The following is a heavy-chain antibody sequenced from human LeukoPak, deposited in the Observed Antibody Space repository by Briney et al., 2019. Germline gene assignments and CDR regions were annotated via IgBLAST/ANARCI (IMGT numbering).Heavy chain of an antibody. V-gene: IGHV3-7*03. CDR3: TRGGYSTSWYWIY. J-gene: IGHJ4*02. CDR1: GFTFSDNL. D-gene: IGHD2-2*01. CDR2: IKQDGSEK. Sequence: GGSLRLSCAVSGFTFSDNLMTWVRQAPGKGLEWVATIKQDGSEKYYVDSVRGRFTISRVNAENSLYLQMNSLRAEDTAVYHCTRGGYSTSWYWIYWGPGTLVTVSS.